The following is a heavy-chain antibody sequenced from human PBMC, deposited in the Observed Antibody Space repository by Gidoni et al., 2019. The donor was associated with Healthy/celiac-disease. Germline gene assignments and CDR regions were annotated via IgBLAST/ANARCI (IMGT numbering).Heavy chain of an antibody. D-gene: IGHD6-19*01. CDR2: INAGNGNT. V-gene: IGHV1-3*01. J-gene: IGHJ3*02. CDR3: ARDPLYSSGWYSDAFDI. CDR1: GSTFTSYA. Sequence: VQLVQSGAEVKKPGASAKVSCKASGSTFTSYAMHWVRQAPGQRLEWMGWINAGNGNTKYSQKFQGRVTITRDTSASTAYMELSSLRSEDTAVYYCARDPLYSSGWYSDAFDIWGQGTMVTVSS.